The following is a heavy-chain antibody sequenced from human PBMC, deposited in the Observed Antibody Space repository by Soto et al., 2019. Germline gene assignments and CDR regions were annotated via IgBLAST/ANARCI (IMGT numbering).Heavy chain of an antibody. V-gene: IGHV1-3*01. CDR2: INAGNGNT. Sequence: ASVKVSCKASGYTFTSYAMHWVRQAPGQRLEWMGWINAGNGNTKYSQKFQGRVTITRDTSASTAYMELSSLRSEDTAVYYCASAPPNYYGSGSYFSGYYYYYMDVWGKGTTVTVSS. J-gene: IGHJ6*03. D-gene: IGHD3-10*01. CDR1: GYTFTSYA. CDR3: ASAPPNYYGSGSYFSGYYYYYMDV.